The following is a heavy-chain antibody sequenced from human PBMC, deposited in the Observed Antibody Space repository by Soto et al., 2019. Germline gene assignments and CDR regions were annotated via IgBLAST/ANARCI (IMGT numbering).Heavy chain of an antibody. D-gene: IGHD2-21*01. CDR1: GFTFTDYD. Sequence: GGSLILSCAASGFTFTDYDMDWVRQATGKGLEWVSVITTGGDTYYPGSVKGRFTVSRENAKNSLYLQMNSLRAEDTAVYYSARGRDSALYYFDYWGQGTLVPVSS. CDR2: ITTGGDT. V-gene: IGHV3-13*01. J-gene: IGHJ4*02. CDR3: ARGRDSALYYFDY.